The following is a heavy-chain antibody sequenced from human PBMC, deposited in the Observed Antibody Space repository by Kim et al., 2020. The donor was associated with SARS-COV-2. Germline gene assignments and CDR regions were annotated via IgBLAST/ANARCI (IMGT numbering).Heavy chain of an antibody. CDR2: ISGSGGST. Sequence: GGSLRLSCAASGFTFSSYAMSWVRQAPGKGLEWVSAISGSGGSTYYADSVKGRFTISRDNSKNTLYLQMNSLRAEDTAVYYCAKHIIVATQQYYYYGMDVWGRGTTVTVSS. CDR1: GFTFSSYA. D-gene: IGHD5-12*01. CDR3: AKHIIVATQQYYYYGMDV. V-gene: IGHV3-23*01. J-gene: IGHJ6*02.